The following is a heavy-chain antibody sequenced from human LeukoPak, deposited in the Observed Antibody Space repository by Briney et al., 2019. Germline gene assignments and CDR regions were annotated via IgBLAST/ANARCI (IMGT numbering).Heavy chain of an antibody. Sequence: PGGSLRLSCVASGFTFDDYAMHWVRQAPGKGLEWVAGVNRNSATIDFAVSVKGRFTISRDNAKNSLYLQMNSLRAEDTALYYCAEDIRDSSSWSSYGMDVWGQGTTVTVSS. V-gene: IGHV3-9*01. CDR1: GFTFDDYA. D-gene: IGHD6-13*01. CDR3: AEDIRDSSSWSSYGMDV. CDR2: VNRNSATI. J-gene: IGHJ6*02.